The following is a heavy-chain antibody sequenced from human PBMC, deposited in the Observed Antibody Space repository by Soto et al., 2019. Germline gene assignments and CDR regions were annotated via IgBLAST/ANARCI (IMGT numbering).Heavy chain of an antibody. V-gene: IGHV4-34*01. D-gene: IGHD1-7*01. CDR1: GGSFSGYY. CDR2: INHSGST. Sequence: LSLTCAVYGGSFSGYYWSWIRQPPGKGLEWIGEINHSGSTNYNPSLKSRVTISVDTSKNQFSLKLSSVTAADTAVYYCARGGNSPFVYWGQGTLVTVSS. CDR3: ARGGNSPFVY. J-gene: IGHJ4*02.